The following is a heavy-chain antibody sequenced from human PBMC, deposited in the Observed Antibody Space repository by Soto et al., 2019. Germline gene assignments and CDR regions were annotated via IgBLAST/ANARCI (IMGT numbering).Heavy chain of an antibody. CDR3: ASPHYYVSIGYHRAFDI. J-gene: IGHJ3*02. Sequence: EVQLVESGGGLVKPGGSLRLSCAASGFTFSSYSMNWVRQAPGKGLEWVSSISSSSSYIYYADSVKGRFTISRDNAKNQLYLETNNLRAEDTAVYYCASPHYYVSIGYHRAFDIWGQGTMVTVSS. CDR2: ISSSSSYI. V-gene: IGHV3-21*01. D-gene: IGHD3-22*01. CDR1: GFTFSSYS.